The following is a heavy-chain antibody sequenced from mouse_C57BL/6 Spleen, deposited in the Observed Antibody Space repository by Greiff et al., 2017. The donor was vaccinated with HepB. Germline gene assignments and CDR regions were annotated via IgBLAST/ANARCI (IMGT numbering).Heavy chain of an antibody. CDR3: ARDHYGSSFDY. CDR2: IDPSDSYT. V-gene: IGHV1-50*01. J-gene: IGHJ2*01. CDR1: GYTFTSYW. D-gene: IGHD1-1*01. Sequence: VQLQQPGAELVKPGASVKLSCKASGYTFTSYWMQWVKQRPGQGLEWIGEIDPSDSYTNYNQKFKGKATLTVDTSSSTAYMQLSSLTSEDSAVYYCARDHYGSSFDYWGQGTTLTVSS.